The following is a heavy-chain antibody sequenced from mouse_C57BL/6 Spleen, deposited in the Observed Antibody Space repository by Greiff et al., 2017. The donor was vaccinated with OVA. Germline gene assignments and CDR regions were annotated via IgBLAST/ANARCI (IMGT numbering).Heavy chain of an antibody. Sequence: EVQLVESGAELVRPGASVKLSCTASGFNIKDDYMHWVKQRPEQGLEWIGWIDPENGDTEYASKFQGKATITADTSSNTAYLQLSSLTSEDTAVYYCTTGITKAAMDYWGQGTSVTVSS. V-gene: IGHV14-4*01. CDR3: TTGITKAAMDY. D-gene: IGHD2-4*01. CDR2: IDPENGDT. J-gene: IGHJ4*01. CDR1: GFNIKDDY.